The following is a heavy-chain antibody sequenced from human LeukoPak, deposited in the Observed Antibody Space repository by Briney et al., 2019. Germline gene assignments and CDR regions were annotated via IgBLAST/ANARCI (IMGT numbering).Heavy chain of an antibody. D-gene: IGHD3-22*01. CDR3: ARAFRGGYSSGYQSPFDY. V-gene: IGHV4-4*07. Sequence: SETLSLTCSVSGGSISSYYWSWIRQPAGKGLEWIGRIYFTGTTNYNPSLQSRVTMSVDTSKNQFSLKLSSVTAADTAVYYCARAFRGGYSSGYQSPFDYWGQGTLVTVSS. J-gene: IGHJ4*02. CDR1: GGSISSYY. CDR2: IYFTGTT.